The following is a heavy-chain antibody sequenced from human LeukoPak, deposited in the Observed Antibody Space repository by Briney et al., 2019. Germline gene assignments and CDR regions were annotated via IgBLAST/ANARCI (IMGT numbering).Heavy chain of an antibody. CDR1: GFAFSSYS. CDR3: ARDPGDFWNGDDAFDI. Sequence: QSGGSLRLSCAASGFAFSSYSMNWVHQAPGKGLEWVSYISSSSSTIYYADSVKGRFTISRDNAKNSLYLQMNSLRDEDTAVYYCARDPGDFWNGDDAFDIWGQGTMVTVSS. V-gene: IGHV3-48*02. J-gene: IGHJ3*02. D-gene: IGHD3-3*01. CDR2: ISSSSSTI.